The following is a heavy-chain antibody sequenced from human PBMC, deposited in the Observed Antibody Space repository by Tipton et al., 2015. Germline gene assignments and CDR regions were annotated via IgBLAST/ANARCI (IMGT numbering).Heavy chain of an antibody. D-gene: IGHD3-10*01. CDR1: GYSITNNFF. CDR3: ARHKDSGTYPMDC. CDR2: IHYSGNS. V-gene: IGHV4-28*01. J-gene: IGHJ4*02. Sequence: TLSLTCDVSGYSITNNFFWGWIRQPPGKGLEYIGYIHYSGNSNYNPSLKSRISMSVDTSKNQISLKMTSVTAADTAFYYCARHKDSGTYPMDCWGQGTLVTVSS.